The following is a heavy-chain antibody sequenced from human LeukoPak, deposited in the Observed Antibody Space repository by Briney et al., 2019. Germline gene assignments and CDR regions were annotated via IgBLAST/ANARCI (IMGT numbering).Heavy chain of an antibody. J-gene: IGHJ4*02. V-gene: IGHV3-23*01. Sequence: GGSLRLSCAASGFTFSSYAMNWVRQAPGKGLLWVSAISGNGDNTYYADSVKGRFTISRDNSKNTLYLQMNSLRAEDTALYYCAKGSYYDSSGTYYFDYWGQGTLVTVSS. CDR3: AKGSYYDSSGTYYFDY. D-gene: IGHD3-22*01. CDR1: GFTFSSYA. CDR2: ISGNGDNT.